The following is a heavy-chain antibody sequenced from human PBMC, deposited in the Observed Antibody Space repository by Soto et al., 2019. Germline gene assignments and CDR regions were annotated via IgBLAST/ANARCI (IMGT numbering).Heavy chain of an antibody. Sequence: QGQLVQSGPEVKKPGASVKVSCKTSGYTFSRYGISWVRQAPGQGLEWMGWISGYNGDTNYAQKVQGRVTMTIDTSTYTAYMELRSLTSDDTAIYYCAKNGQPPYYYYGMDVWGQGTTFTVSS. V-gene: IGHV1-18*01. CDR3: AKNGQPPYYYYGMDV. J-gene: IGHJ6*02. D-gene: IGHD2-8*01. CDR2: ISGYNGDT. CDR1: GYTFSRYG.